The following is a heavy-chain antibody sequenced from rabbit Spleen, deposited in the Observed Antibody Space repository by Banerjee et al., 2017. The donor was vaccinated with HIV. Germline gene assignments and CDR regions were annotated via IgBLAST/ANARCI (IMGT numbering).Heavy chain of an antibody. D-gene: IGHD1-1*01. CDR2: INAITGKA. J-gene: IGHJ4*01. V-gene: IGHV1S45*01. CDR1: GFTISSSDY. Sequence: QEQLEESGGGLVQPEGSLALTCTASGFTISSSDYICWVRQAPGKGLEWIACINAITGKAVYASWAKGRFTISKTSSTTVTLQLTSLTAADTATYFCTRDDGSGHYIDGYFNLWGQGTLVTVS. CDR3: TRDDGSGHYIDGYFNL.